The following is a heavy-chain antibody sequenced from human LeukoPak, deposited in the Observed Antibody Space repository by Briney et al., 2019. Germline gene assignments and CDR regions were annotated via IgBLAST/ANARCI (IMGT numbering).Heavy chain of an antibody. D-gene: IGHD2-8*02. Sequence: SETLSPTCAVSGGSISTSRYYWGWIRQSPGKGLEWIGSINYSGITYYNPSLQIRVTISVDTSKNQFSLNLISVTAADTAVYYCARLDYDAGGSFFDFWGQGTLVTVSS. CDR1: GGSISTSRYY. J-gene: IGHJ4*02. V-gene: IGHV4-39*01. CDR2: INYSGIT. CDR3: ARLDYDAGGSFFDF.